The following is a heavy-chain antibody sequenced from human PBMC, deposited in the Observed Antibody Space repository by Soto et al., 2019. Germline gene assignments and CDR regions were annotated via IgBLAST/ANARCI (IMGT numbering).Heavy chain of an antibody. D-gene: IGHD3-10*01. Sequence: QVQLVQSGAEVKKPGASVKVSCKASGYTFTNYGISWVRQAPGQGLEWMGWISANNGNTNYEQKLQGRVTMTTDTSTSTVYMELRSLISDGTAVYYCARVRGSDALDYWGQVTLVTVSS. CDR3: ARVRGSDALDY. CDR2: ISANNGNT. V-gene: IGHV1-18*01. CDR1: GYTFTNYG. J-gene: IGHJ4*02.